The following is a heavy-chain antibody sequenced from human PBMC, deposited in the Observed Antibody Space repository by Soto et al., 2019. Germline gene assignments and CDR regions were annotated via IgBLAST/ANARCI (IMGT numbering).Heavy chain of an antibody. V-gene: IGHV1-18*01. CDR3: ARDVTYFGLNWFDP. CDR1: GYTFTSYG. CDR2: ISAYNGNT. D-gene: IGHD3-9*01. J-gene: IGHJ5*02. Sequence: ASVKVSCKASGYTFTSYGISWVRQAPGQGLEWMGRISAYNGNTNYAQKLQGRVTMTTDTSTSTAYMELRSLRSDDTAVYYCARDVTYFGLNWFDPWGQGTLVTVSS.